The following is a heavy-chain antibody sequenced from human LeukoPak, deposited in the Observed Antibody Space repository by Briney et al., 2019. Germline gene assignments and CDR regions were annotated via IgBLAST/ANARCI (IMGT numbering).Heavy chain of an antibody. J-gene: IGHJ5*02. CDR1: GFTFSSYS. Sequence: GGSLRLSCAASGFTFSSYSMNWVRQAPGKGLEWVSSISSSSSYIYYADSVKGRFTISRDNAKNSLYLQMNSLRAEDTAVHYCARGVAAAGANWFDPWGQGTLVTVSS. D-gene: IGHD6-13*01. CDR2: ISSSSSYI. V-gene: IGHV3-21*01. CDR3: ARGVAAAGANWFDP.